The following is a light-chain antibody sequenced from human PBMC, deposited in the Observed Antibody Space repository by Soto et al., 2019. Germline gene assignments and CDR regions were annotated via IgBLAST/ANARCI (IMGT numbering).Light chain of an antibody. CDR1: SSDVGSYNL. CDR3: SSYRSSTTFV. V-gene: IGLV2-14*02. J-gene: IGLJ7*01. Sequence: QSALTQPASVSGSPGQSITISCTGTSSDVGSYNLVSWYQQHPGKAPKLMIYEGSKRPSGVSNRFSGSKSGDTASLTISGLQAEDEADYYCSSYRSSTTFVFGTGTQLTVL. CDR2: EGS.